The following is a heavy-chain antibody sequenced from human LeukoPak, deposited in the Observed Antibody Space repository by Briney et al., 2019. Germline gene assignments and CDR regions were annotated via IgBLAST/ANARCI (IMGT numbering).Heavy chain of an antibody. CDR1: GFTFSDHS. Sequence: GGSLRLSCTASGFTFSDHSMDWVRQAPGKGLEWVGRIRNKANDYTTEYAASVKGRFTISRDDSKNLLYLQMNSLKTEDTAVYYCTRQYENSGYYLSYFDRWGQGALVTVSS. J-gene: IGHJ4*02. D-gene: IGHD3-22*01. CDR2: IRNKANDYTT. CDR3: TRQYENSGYYLSYFDR. V-gene: IGHV3-72*01.